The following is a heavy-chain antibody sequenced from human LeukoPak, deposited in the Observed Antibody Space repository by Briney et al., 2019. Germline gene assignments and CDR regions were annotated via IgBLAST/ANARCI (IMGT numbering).Heavy chain of an antibody. V-gene: IGHV3-48*04. J-gene: IGHJ4*02. CDR1: GFTFSSYS. CDR3: AKDFYYDSSGYYYPFDY. Sequence: GGSLRLSCAASGFTFSSYSMNWVRQAPGKGLEWVSYISGSSSTIYYADSVKGRFTISRDNAKNSLYLQMNSLRAEDTAVYYCAKDFYYDSSGYYYPFDYWGQGTLVTVSS. CDR2: ISGSSSTI. D-gene: IGHD3-22*01.